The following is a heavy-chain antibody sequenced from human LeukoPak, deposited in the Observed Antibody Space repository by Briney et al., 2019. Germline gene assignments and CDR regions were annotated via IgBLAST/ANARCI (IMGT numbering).Heavy chain of an antibody. Sequence: GGSLRLSCAASGFTFTSYDMHWVRQAPGKGLEWVALIWYDGSNTYYTDSVRGRFTISRDNSRNTLYLQMNSLGGEDTAVYYCARDGWELLRDLGPLNYWGQGTLVTVSS. J-gene: IGHJ4*02. V-gene: IGHV3-33*01. CDR3: ARDGWELLRDLGPLNY. D-gene: IGHD1-26*01. CDR1: GFTFTSYD. CDR2: IWYDGSNT.